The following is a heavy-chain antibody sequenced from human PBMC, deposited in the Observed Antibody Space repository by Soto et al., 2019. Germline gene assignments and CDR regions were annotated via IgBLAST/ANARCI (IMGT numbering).Heavy chain of an antibody. Sequence: LRLSCGASGFTFSTNVMHWVRQSPGKGLEWVAFMSHDGKNKYYVDSVKGRFTISRDNSKDTLYLHMDSLRPEDTAVYYCVKDFDRTWSFDFWGQGILVTVSS. CDR1: GFTFSTNV. CDR2: MSHDGKNK. V-gene: IGHV3-30*18. CDR3: VKDFDRTWSFDF. J-gene: IGHJ4*02. D-gene: IGHD2-8*02.